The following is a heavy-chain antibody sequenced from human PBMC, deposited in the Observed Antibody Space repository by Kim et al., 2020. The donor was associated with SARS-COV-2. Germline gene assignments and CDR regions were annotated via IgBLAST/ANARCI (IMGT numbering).Heavy chain of an antibody. V-gene: IGHV3-74*01. D-gene: IGHD3-10*01. J-gene: IGHJ4*02. CDR3: ARDPRRGYYGSGSYNYFDY. Sequence: GRVTISRDNAKNTLYLQMNSLRAEDTAVYYCARDPRRGYYGSGSYNYFDYWGQGTLVTVSS.